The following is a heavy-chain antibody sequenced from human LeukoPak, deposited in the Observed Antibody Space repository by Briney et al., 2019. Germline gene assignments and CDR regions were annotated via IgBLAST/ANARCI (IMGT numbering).Heavy chain of an antibody. CDR1: GFTFGSYG. V-gene: IGHV3-30*18. CDR2: ISYDGSNK. D-gene: IGHD2-15*01. J-gene: IGHJ4*02. Sequence: GGSLTLSCAASGFTFGSYGMHWVRQAPGKGLEWVAVISYDGSNKYYAGSVKGRFTISRDNSKNTLYLQMNSLRAEDTAVYYCAKDLGYCSGGSCDNVHYWGQGTLVTVSS. CDR3: AKDLGYCSGGSCDNVHY.